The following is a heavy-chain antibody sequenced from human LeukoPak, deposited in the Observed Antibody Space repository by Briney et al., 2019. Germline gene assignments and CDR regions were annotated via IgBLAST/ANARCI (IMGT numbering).Heavy chain of an antibody. Sequence: GGSLRLSCAASGFTFSDYYMSWIRQAPGKGLEWVSYISSSSSYTNYADSVKGRFTISRDNAKNSLYLQMNSLRAEDTAVYYCASNSGGHNEHFDYWGQGTLVTVSS. CDR1: GFTFSDYY. CDR3: ASNSGGHNEHFDY. V-gene: IGHV3-11*03. CDR2: ISSSSSYT. D-gene: IGHD5-24*01. J-gene: IGHJ4*02.